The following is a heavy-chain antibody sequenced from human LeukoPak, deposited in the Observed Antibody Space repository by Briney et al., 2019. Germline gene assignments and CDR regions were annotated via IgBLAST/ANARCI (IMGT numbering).Heavy chain of an antibody. CDR1: GYTLTELS. Sequence: ASVKVSCKVSGYTLTELSMHWVRQAPGQGLEWMGWMNPNSGNTGYAQKFQGRVTITRNNSISTVYMELSSLRSEDTAVYYCARRLGLRWDLQAFDIWGQGTMVTVPS. J-gene: IGHJ3*02. D-gene: IGHD4-23*01. CDR2: MNPNSGNT. CDR3: ARRLGLRWDLQAFDI. V-gene: IGHV1-8*03.